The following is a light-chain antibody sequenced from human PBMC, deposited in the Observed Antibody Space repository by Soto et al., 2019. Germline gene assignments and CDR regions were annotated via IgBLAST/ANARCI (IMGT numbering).Light chain of an antibody. V-gene: IGKV3-20*01. J-gene: IGKJ4*01. Sequence: EIVVTQSPGTLSLSPGEGDTLSCRASRSVSSNYLAWYQQRPGQSPRLLIYGASNRATGIPDRFSGSGSGTEFTLTISRLEPEDFAVYYCQQYSSSPLTFGGGTKVEIK. CDR3: QQYSSSPLT. CDR2: GAS. CDR1: RSVSSNY.